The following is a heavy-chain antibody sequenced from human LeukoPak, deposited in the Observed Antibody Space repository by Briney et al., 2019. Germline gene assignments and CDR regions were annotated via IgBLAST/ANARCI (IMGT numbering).Heavy chain of an antibody. Sequence: GRSLRLSCAASGFTFSSYGMYWVRQAPGKGLEWVALIWYDGSNKYYADSVKGRFTISRDNSKNTLYLQMNSLRAEDTAVYYCAREVKYYDSSGYYYRYFDYWGLGTLVTVSS. CDR3: AREVKYYDSSGYYYRYFDY. D-gene: IGHD3-22*01. CDR2: IWYDGSNK. CDR1: GFTFSSYG. V-gene: IGHV3-33*01. J-gene: IGHJ4*02.